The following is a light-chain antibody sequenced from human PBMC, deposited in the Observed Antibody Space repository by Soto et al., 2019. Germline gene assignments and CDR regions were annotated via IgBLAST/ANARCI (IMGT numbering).Light chain of an antibody. Sequence: QSVLPKPASVSGSPGQSITISCTGTSSDVGGYNYVSWYQQHPGKAPKLMIYDVSNRPSGVSNRFSGSKSGNTASLTISGLQAEDEADYYCSSYASSRDVFFGGGTKVTVL. V-gene: IGLV2-14*03. CDR3: SSYASSRDVF. CDR2: DVS. CDR1: SSDVGGYNY. J-gene: IGLJ2*01.